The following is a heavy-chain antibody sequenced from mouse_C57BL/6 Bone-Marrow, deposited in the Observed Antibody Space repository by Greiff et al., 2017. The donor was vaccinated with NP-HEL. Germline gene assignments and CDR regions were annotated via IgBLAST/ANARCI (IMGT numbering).Heavy chain of an antibody. V-gene: IGHV5-15*04. CDR3: ARVDGSSYSFDV. CDR1: GFTFSDYG. CDR2: ICTLAYSI. J-gene: IGHJ1*03. D-gene: IGHD1-1*01. Sequence: EVKLVESGGGLAQPGGSLKLSCAASGFTFSDYGMAWVRQAPRQGPEWVAFICTLAYSIYYADTVKGRFTIFRENAKNTLYLEMSSLRSEDTAMYYCARVDGSSYSFDVWGTGTTVTVSS.